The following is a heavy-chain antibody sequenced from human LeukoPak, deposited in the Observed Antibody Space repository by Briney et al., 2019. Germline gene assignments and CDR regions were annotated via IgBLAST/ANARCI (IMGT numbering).Heavy chain of an antibody. V-gene: IGHV3-64D*09. CDR3: VKDRSLRPYGGRSDIYYFDY. D-gene: IGHD4-23*01. J-gene: IGHJ4*02. Sequence: GGSLRLSCSAPGFTFSSYVMHWVRQALGKGLEYVSAICSNGGSTYYADSVKDRFIITRDNSKNTLYLKMSSLRAEDTAVYYCVKDRSLRPYGGRSDIYYFDYWGQGTLVTVSS. CDR1: GFTFSSYV. CDR2: ICSNGGST.